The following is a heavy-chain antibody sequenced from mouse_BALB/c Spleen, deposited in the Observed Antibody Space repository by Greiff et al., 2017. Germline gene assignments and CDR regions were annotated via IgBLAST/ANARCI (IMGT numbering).Heavy chain of an antibody. J-gene: IGHJ2*01. Sequence: DVKLVESGGGLVQPGGSRKLSRAASGFTFSDYGMAWVRQAPGKGPEWVAFISNLAYSIYYADTVTGRFTISRENAKNTLYLEMSSLRSEDTAMYYCARGGTGTPYYFDYWGQGTTLTVSS. D-gene: IGHD4-1*01. CDR1: GFTFSDYG. CDR2: ISNLAYSI. CDR3: ARGGTGTPYYFDY. V-gene: IGHV5-15*02.